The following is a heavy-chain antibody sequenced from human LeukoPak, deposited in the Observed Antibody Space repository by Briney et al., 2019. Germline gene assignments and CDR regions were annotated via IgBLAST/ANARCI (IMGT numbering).Heavy chain of an antibody. J-gene: IGHJ4*02. CDR3: AKDGGLWVSAHWGDS. CDR1: GFTFNNYW. Sequence: PGGSLRLSCEASGFTFNNYWMSWVRQAPGKGLEWVSTITTSDGNTYYADSVKGRFTVSRDNSKNTLFLQMNSLRAEDTAVYYCAKDGGLWVSAHWGDSWGRGTLVTVSS. V-gene: IGHV3-23*01. D-gene: IGHD7-27*01. CDR2: ITTSDGNT.